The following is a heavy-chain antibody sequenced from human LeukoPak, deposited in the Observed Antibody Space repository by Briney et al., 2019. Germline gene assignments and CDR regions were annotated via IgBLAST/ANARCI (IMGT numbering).Heavy chain of an antibody. D-gene: IGHD1-1*01. CDR3: ARASGGYNWIYYFDY. V-gene: IGHV3-23*01. J-gene: IGHJ4*02. Sequence: GGSLRLSCAASGFTFSSYAMSWVRQAPGKGLEWVSTVTGTATSTFYADSVKGRFTISRDSSKNTVYLQMNSLRVEDTAVYYCARASGGYNWIYYFDYWGQGTLVTVSS. CDR2: VTGTATST. CDR1: GFTFSSYA.